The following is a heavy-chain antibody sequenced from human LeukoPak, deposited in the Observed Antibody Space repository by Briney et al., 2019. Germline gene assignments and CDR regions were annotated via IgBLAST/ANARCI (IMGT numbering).Heavy chain of an antibody. Sequence: PSETLSLTCTVSGGSISSSSYYWGWIRQPPGKGLEWIGSIYYSGSTYYNPSLKSRVTISVDTSKNQFSLKLSSVTAADTAVYYCASEASLWRSGTPREAFDIWGQGTMVIVSS. CDR3: ASEASLWRSGTPREAFDI. CDR1: GGSISSSSYY. J-gene: IGHJ3*02. V-gene: IGHV4-39*01. CDR2: IYYSGST. D-gene: IGHD3-3*01.